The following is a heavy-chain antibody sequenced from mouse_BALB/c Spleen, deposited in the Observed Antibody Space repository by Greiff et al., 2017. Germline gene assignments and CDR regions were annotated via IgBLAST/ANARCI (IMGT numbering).Heavy chain of an antibody. Sequence: VMLVESGAELAKPGASVKMSCKASGYTFTSYWMHWVKQRPGQGLEWIGYINPSTGYTEYNQKFKDKATLTADKSSSTAYMQLSSLTSEDSAVYYCARRGDDPPWYFDVWGAGTTVTVSS. CDR1: GYTFTSYW. J-gene: IGHJ1*01. CDR2: INPSTGYT. D-gene: IGHD2-3*01. CDR3: ARRGDDPPWYFDV. V-gene: IGHV1-7*01.